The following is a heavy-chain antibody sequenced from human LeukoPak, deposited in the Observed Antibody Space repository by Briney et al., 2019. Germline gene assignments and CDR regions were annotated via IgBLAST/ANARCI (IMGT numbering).Heavy chain of an antibody. V-gene: IGHV4-38-2*02. J-gene: IGHJ4*02. D-gene: IGHD3-22*01. CDR3: ARHDSSGSSFDY. CDR2: IFHSGST. Sequence: PSETLSLTCTVSHFSITSGHHWGWIRQPPGKGLEWIASIFHSGSTYYNPSIKSRVTISVDTSKNQFSLKLSSVTAADTAVYYCARHDSSGSSFDYWGQGTLVTVSS. CDR1: HFSITSGHH.